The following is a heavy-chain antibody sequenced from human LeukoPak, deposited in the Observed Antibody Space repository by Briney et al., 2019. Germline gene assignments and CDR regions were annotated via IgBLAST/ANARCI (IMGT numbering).Heavy chain of an antibody. CDR2: IWYDGSSK. V-gene: IGHV3-33*01. Sequence: GGSLRLSCAASGFTFSSYGMHWVRQAPGKGLEWVAVIWYDGSSKYYADSVKGRFTISRDNSKNTLYLQMNSLRAEDTAVYYCARDPFPNIAAAGTSDYWGQGTLVTVSS. CDR3: ARDPFPNIAAAGTSDY. J-gene: IGHJ4*02. D-gene: IGHD6-13*01. CDR1: GFTFSSYG.